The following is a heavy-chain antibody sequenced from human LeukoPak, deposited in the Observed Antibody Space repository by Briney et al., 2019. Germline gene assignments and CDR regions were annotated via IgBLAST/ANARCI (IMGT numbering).Heavy chain of an antibody. Sequence: GGSLRLSCAASGFSFSDYYMDWVRQAPGKGLEWVGRIRNKANHYTTEYAASAKGRFSIPRDESKNSLYLQVNSLKTEDTAVYYCVRGSYSGYGVDYWGQGTLVAVSS. CDR1: GFSFSDYY. CDR2: IRNKANHYTT. J-gene: IGHJ4*02. D-gene: IGHD5-12*01. V-gene: IGHV3-72*01. CDR3: VRGSYSGYGVDY.